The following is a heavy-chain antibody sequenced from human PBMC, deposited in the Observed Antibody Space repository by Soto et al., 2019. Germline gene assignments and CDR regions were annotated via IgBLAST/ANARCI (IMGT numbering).Heavy chain of an antibody. J-gene: IGHJ4*02. CDR1: GGSFSGYY. D-gene: IGHD2-15*01. Sequence: SETLSLTCAVYGGSFSGYYWSWIRQPPGKGLEWIGEINHSGSTNYNPSLKSRVTISVDTSKNQFSLKLSSVTAADTAVYYCARDPHCSGGSCYYFDYWGQGTLVTVSS. CDR3: ARDPHCSGGSCYYFDY. CDR2: INHSGST. V-gene: IGHV4-34*01.